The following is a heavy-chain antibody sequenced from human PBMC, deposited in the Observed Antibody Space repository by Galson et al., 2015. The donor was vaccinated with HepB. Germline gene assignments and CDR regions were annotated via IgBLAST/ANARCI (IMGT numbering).Heavy chain of an antibody. CDR2: MNPNSGNT. CDR3: ARGLAAAGPGTYYYYMDV. CDR1: GYTFTSYD. V-gene: IGHV1-8*01. J-gene: IGHJ6*03. D-gene: IGHD6-13*01. Sequence: VKVSCKASGYTFTSYDINWVRQATGQGLEWMGWMNPNSGNTGYAQKFQGRVTMTRNTSISTAYMELSSLRSEDTAVYYCARGLAAAGPGTYYYYMDVWGKGTTVTVS.